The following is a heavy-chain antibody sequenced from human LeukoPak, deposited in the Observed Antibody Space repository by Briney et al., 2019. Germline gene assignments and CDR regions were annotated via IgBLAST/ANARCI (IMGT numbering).Heavy chain of an antibody. Sequence: SQTLSLTCAIPGESVSTNVAAWNWIRQSPSRGPEWLGRTYYTSKWYNDYVVSLKSRISINPDTAKNQISLQLKSVTPEDTAVYYCVREGGRRLDPWGQGTLATVSS. CDR1: GESVSTNVAA. CDR2: TYYTSKWYN. J-gene: IGHJ5*02. CDR3: VREGGRRLDP. V-gene: IGHV6-1*01.